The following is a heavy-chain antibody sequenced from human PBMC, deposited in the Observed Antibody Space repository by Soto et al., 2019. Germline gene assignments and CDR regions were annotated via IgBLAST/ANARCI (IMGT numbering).Heavy chain of an antibody. V-gene: IGHV3-23*01. CDR1: GFTFRNNV. Sequence: GGSLRLSCAASGFTFRNNVLSWVRQAPGKGLDWVSGITGSGRDTYYADSVKGRFTISRDNSKNMAFLQMNSLRAEDTALYYCAKNGLDNSPSAIDSWGPGTLVTVSS. J-gene: IGHJ4*02. D-gene: IGHD2-8*01. CDR3: AKNGLDNSPSAIDS. CDR2: ITGSGRDT.